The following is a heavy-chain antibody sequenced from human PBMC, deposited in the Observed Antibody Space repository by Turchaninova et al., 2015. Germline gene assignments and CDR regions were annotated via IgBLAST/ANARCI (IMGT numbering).Heavy chain of an antibody. CDR1: GYTFIAYY. CDR2: INPNTGGT. CDR3: ARLAYDYGDSFDI. V-gene: IGHV1-2*06. J-gene: IGHJ3*02. D-gene: IGHD4-17*01. Sequence: GASVKVSCKASGYTFIAYYVLWVPQAPGQGLEWMGRINPNTGGTNYAQKFQGRVTMTRDTSISTAYMELSRLTSDDTAVYYCARLAYDYGDSFDIWGQGTMVTVSS.